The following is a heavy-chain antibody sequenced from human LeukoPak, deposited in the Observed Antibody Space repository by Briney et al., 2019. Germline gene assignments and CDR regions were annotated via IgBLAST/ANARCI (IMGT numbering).Heavy chain of an antibody. Sequence: GSLRLSCAASGFTVSSNYMSWVRQAPGKGLEWVSVIYSGGSTYYADSVKGRFTISRDNSKNTLYLQMNSLRAEDTAVYYCAREATVTLFDYWGQGTLVTVSS. CDR3: AREATVTLFDY. D-gene: IGHD4-11*01. V-gene: IGHV3-66*01. CDR1: GFTVSSNY. CDR2: IYSGGST. J-gene: IGHJ4*02.